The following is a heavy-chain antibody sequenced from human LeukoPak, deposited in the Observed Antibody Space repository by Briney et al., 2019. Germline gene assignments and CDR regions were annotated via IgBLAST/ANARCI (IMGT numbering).Heavy chain of an antibody. V-gene: IGHV3-30*18. Sequence: GGSLRLSCAASGFTFSSYGMHWVRQAPGKGLEWVAVISYDGSNKYYADSLKGRFTISRDNSKNTLYLQMNSLRAEDTAVYYCAKGAAAGTYFDYWGQGTLVTVSS. CDR1: GFTFSSYG. D-gene: IGHD6-13*01. CDR2: ISYDGSNK. J-gene: IGHJ4*02. CDR3: AKGAAAGTYFDY.